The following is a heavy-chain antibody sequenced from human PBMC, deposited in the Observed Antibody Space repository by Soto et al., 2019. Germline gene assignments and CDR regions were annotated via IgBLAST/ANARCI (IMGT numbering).Heavy chain of an antibody. V-gene: IGHV4-30-4*01. Sequence: PSETLSLTFTVSGGSISSGNYYWSWIRQPPGKGLEWIGFISYSGSTYYSLSLKSRVTISVDTSKNQFSLNLSFVTAADTAVYYCAAMGTPATGLYYFDYWGQGTLVTVSS. CDR1: GGSISSGNYY. D-gene: IGHD5-18*01. CDR3: AAMGTPATGLYYFDY. CDR2: ISYSGST. J-gene: IGHJ4*02.